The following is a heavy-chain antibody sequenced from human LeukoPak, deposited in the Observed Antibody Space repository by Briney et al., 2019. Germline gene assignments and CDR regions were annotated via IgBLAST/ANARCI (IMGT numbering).Heavy chain of an antibody. CDR3: ARGINYDLLTGYSEGFDF. CDR2: ITTYNGKT. D-gene: IGHD3-9*01. J-gene: IGHJ4*02. CDR1: GYSFTSYG. Sequence: ASVKLSCTASGYSFTSYGITWVRRAPGQGLECMGWITTYNGKTNYAQNFQTRVTMTTDTSTNTAYMELRSLRSDDTAVYYCARGINYDLLTGYSEGFDFWGQGTPVTVSS. V-gene: IGHV1-18*01.